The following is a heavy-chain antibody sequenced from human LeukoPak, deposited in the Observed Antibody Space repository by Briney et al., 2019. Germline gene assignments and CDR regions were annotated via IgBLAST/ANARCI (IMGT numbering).Heavy chain of an antibody. CDR3: ARGVRSGDFWSGHYYYYGMDV. J-gene: IGHJ6*02. V-gene: IGHV4-30-2*01. D-gene: IGHD3-3*01. CDR2: IYHSGST. CDR1: GGSISSGGYS. Sequence: SETLSLTCAVSGGSISSGGYSWSWIRQPPGKGLEWIGYIYHSGSTYYNPSLKSRVTISADRSKNQFSLKLSSVTAADTAVYYCARGVRSGDFWSGHYYYYGMDVWGQGTTVTVSS.